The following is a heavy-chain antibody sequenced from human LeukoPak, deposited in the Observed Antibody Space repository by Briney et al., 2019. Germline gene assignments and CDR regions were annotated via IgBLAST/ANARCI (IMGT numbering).Heavy chain of an antibody. Sequence: GGSLRLSCAASRFNFNSFVMGWVRQPPGKGLEWVSSISTSSGYIFYADSLKGRVTISRDNAKNSLYLQMNSPRAEDTAVYYCAKDSITIFGVVTPFDYWGQGTLVTVSS. J-gene: IGHJ4*02. CDR1: RFNFNSFV. CDR3: AKDSITIFGVVTPFDY. CDR2: ISTSSGYI. D-gene: IGHD3-3*01. V-gene: IGHV3-21*06.